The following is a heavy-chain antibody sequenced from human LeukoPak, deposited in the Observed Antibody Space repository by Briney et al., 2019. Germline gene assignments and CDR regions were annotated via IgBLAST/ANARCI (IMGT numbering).Heavy chain of an antibody. V-gene: IGHV1-2*02. J-gene: IGHJ4*02. D-gene: IGHD3-22*01. CDR2: INPNSGGT. CDR1: GYTFTGYY. Sequence: ASVKVSCKASGYTFTGYYMHWVRQAPGQGLEWMGWINPNSGGTNYAQKFQGRVTMTRDTSISTAYMELSRLRSDDTAVYYCARGKQGNYYYDSSAYDYWGQGTLVTVSS. CDR3: ARGKQGNYYYDSSAYDY.